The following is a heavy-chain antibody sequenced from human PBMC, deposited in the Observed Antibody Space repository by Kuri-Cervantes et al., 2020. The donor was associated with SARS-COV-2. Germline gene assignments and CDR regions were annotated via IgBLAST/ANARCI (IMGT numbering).Heavy chain of an antibody. J-gene: IGHJ6*03. V-gene: IGHV4-4*07. D-gene: IGHD3-10*01. Sequence: SETLSLTCTVSGGSISSYYWSWIRQPAGKGLEWIGRIYTSGSTNYNPSLKSRVTMSVDTSKNQFSLKLSSVTAADTAVFYCARQGMVRGVVRLYEGYMDVWGKGTTVTVSS. CDR2: IYTSGST. CDR3: ARQGMVRGVVRLYEGYMDV. CDR1: GGSISSYY.